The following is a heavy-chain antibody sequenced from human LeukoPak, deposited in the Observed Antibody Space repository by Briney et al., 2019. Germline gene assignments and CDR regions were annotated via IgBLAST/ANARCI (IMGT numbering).Heavy chain of an antibody. CDR2: IHTSGGT. CDR3: AKDRGDLHLSGYFVY. Sequence: SDTLSLTCAVSGDSISSGSYYWSWLRQSAERGLEWIGRIHTSGGTDYDPSLRSRITVSADTSKNQFSLRLSSVTAADAAIYYCAKDRGDLHLSGYFVYWGQGILVTVSS. J-gene: IGHJ4*02. D-gene: IGHD3-10*01. CDR1: GDSISSGSYY. V-gene: IGHV4-61*02.